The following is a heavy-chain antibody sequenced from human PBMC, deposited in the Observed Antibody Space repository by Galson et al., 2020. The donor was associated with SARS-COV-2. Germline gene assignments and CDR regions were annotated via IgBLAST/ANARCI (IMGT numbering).Heavy chain of an antibody. CDR1: GDSISRSSYY. CDR3: AKSGWFADWEFDL. Sequence: LETLSLTCNVSGDSISRSSYYWGWIRQPPGKGLEWIGSMYYNGNTYYNPSLKSRVTISGDTSKNQFSLRVSSVTAADTAIYYCAKSGWFADWEFDLWGRGTLVTVSS. D-gene: IGHD6-19*01. V-gene: IGHV4-39*01. J-gene: IGHJ2*01. CDR2: MYYNGNT.